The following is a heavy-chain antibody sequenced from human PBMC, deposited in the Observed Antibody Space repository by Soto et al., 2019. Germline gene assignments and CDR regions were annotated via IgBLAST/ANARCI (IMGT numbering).Heavy chain of an antibody. D-gene: IGHD3-10*01. V-gene: IGHV3-21*02. CDR2: ISSSSSYI. Sequence: EVLLVDSGGGLVKPGGSLRLSCAASAFTFSNYNMNWVRQAPGKGLEWVSSISSSSSYIYYADSVKGRFTISRDNAKNSLYLQMNSLRAEDTAVYYCAREGQGGSLDYGGQGTLVTVSS. J-gene: IGHJ4*02. CDR3: AREGQGGSLDY. CDR1: AFTFSNYN.